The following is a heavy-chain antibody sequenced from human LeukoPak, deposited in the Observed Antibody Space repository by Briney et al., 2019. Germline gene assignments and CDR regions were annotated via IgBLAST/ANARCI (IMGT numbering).Heavy chain of an antibody. V-gene: IGHV4-31*03. CDR3: ARGPNDILTGYIDY. D-gene: IGHD3-9*01. CDR2: IYYSGST. CDR1: GGSISSGGYY. Sequence: TSETLSLTCTVSGGSISSGGYYWSWIRQHPGKGLEWIGYIYYSGSTYYNPSLKSRVTISVDTSKNQFSLKLSFVTAADTAVYYCARGPNDILTGYIDYWGQGTLVTVSS. J-gene: IGHJ4*02.